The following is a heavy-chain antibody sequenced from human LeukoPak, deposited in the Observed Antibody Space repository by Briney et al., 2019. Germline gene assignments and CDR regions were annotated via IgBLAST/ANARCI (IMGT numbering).Heavy chain of an antibody. CDR1: GYSISSSNW. D-gene: IGHD1-26*01. CDR3: ARHYLGGNYPDYFNH. V-gene: IGHV4-28*05. CDR2: IYYSGSI. Sequence: PSETLSLTCAVSGYSISSSNWWGWIRQPPGKGLEWIGYIYYSGSIYYNPSLKSRVTISIDTSKNQFSLNLNSATAADTALYSCARHYLGGNYPDYFNHWGQGTLVTVSS. J-gene: IGHJ4*02.